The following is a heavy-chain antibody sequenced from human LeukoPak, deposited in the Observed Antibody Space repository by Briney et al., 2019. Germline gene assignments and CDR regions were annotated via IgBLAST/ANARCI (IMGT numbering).Heavy chain of an antibody. V-gene: IGHV4-4*09. CDR3: ARQVGHYYMDV. J-gene: IGHJ6*03. CDR2: IYTSGST. Sequence: ETLSLTCTVSGGSISSYYWSWIQQPPGKGLEWIGYIYTSGSTNYNPSLKSRVTISVDTSKNQFSLKLSSVTAADTAVYYCARQVGHYYMDVWGKGTTVTVSS. CDR1: GGSISSYY.